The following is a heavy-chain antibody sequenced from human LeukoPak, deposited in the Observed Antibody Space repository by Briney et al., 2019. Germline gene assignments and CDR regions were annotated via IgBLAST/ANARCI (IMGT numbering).Heavy chain of an antibody. Sequence: NPSETLSLTCTVSGGSISGYYWSWIRQPPGKGLEWIGYIYYTGSTNYNPSLKSRVIISVGTSKNQFSLKVSSVTAADTAVYYCVRSKSGTYGWFDPWGQGTLVTVSS. V-gene: IGHV4-59*01. J-gene: IGHJ5*02. CDR3: VRSKSGTYGWFDP. D-gene: IGHD4-17*01. CDR2: IYYTGST. CDR1: GGSISGYY.